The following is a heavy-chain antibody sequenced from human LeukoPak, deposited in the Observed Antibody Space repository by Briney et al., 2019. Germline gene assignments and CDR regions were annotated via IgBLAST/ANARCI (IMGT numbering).Heavy chain of an antibody. V-gene: IGHV1-2*02. D-gene: IGHD6-6*01. CDR1: GYTFTGYY. CDR2: IAPNSGGT. CDR3: AREYSSSSGRLYDY. Sequence: EASVKVSCEASGYTFTGYYMHWVRQAPGQGLEWMGWIAPNSGGTNYAQKFQGRVTMTRDTSINTAYMELSRLTSDDTAVYYCAREYSSSSGRLYDYWGLGTQVTVSS. J-gene: IGHJ4*02.